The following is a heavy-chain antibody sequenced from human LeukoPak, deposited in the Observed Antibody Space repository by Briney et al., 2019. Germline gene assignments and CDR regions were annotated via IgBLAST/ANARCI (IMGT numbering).Heavy chain of an antibody. CDR2: IYHSGST. Sequence: SQTLSLTCAVSGGSISSGGYSWSWIGQPPGKGLEWIGYIYHSGSTYYNPSLKSRVTISVDRSKNQFSLKLSSVTAADTAVYYCARGDDILTGYQNWGQGTLVTVSS. V-gene: IGHV4-30-2*01. CDR1: GGSISSGGYS. CDR3: ARGDDILTGYQN. J-gene: IGHJ4*02. D-gene: IGHD3-9*01.